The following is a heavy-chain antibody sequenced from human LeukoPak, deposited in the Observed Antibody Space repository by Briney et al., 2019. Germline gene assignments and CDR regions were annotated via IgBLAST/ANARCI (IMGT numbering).Heavy chain of an antibody. V-gene: IGHV3-33*01. CDR3: ARVWGYYYDSSGYSDFDY. CDR1: GFTFSNYG. J-gene: IGHJ4*02. CDR2: IWYDGNNK. Sequence: GRSLRLSCTSSGFTFSNYGMHWVRQAPGKGLEWVAVIWYDGNNKYYADSVKGRFTISRDNSKNTLYLQMNSLRAEDTAVYYCARVWGYYYDSSGYSDFDYWGQGTLVTVSS. D-gene: IGHD3-22*01.